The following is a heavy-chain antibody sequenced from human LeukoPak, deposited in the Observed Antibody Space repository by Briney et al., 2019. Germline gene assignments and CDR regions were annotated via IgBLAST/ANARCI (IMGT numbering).Heavy chain of an antibody. D-gene: IGHD2-21*02. J-gene: IGHJ6*03. V-gene: IGHV1-18*01. CDR1: GYTFTSYG. CDR3: ARIKCGGDCRGYYYYYHMDV. Sequence: ASVKVSCKASGYTFTSYGISWVRQAPGQGLEWMGWISVYNGNTNYAQKLQGRVTMTTDTSTSTAYMELRSLRSDDTAVYYCARIKCGGDCRGYYYYYHMDVWGKGTTVTVSS. CDR2: ISVYNGNT.